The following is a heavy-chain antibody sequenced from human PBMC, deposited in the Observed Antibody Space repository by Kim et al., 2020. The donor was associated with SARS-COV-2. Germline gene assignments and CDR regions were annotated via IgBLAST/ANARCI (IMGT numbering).Heavy chain of an antibody. D-gene: IGHD6-25*01. J-gene: IGHJ4*01. Sequence: ASVKVSCKASGYAFSDYSIHWVRQAPGQGLEWMGWINPNTGDAHYAQKFQGWVTITRDTSIGTAYMEVTSLKSDDTAVYYCARDLGGFDSSGYFCYWGQGTLVTVSS. CDR3: ARDLGGFDSSGYFCY. CDR2: INPNTGDA. V-gene: IGHV1-2*04. CDR1: GYAFSDYS.